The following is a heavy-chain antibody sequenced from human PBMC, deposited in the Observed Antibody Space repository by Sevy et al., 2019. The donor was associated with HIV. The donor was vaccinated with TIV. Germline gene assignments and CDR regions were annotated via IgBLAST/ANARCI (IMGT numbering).Heavy chain of an antibody. CDR2: INWNGGST. CDR1: GFTFDDYG. V-gene: IGHV3-20*04. Sequence: GSLRLSCAASGFTFDDYGMSWVRQAPGKGLEWVSGINWNGGSTGYADSVKGRFTISSDNAKNSVYLQMNSLRAEDTALYYCARSMKDYYDSSGHPFDYWGQGTLVTVSS. J-gene: IGHJ4*02. CDR3: ARSMKDYYDSSGHPFDY. D-gene: IGHD3-22*01.